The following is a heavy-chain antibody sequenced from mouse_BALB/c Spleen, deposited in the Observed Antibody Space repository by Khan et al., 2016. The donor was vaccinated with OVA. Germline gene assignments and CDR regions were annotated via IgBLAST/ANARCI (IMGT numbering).Heavy chain of an antibody. CDR2: ISNGGGST. Sequence: EVELVESGGGLVQPGGSLKLSCATSEFTFSDYFMYWVRQTPEKRLEWVAYISNGGGSTYYPDTVKGRFTISRATAKNTLYLQMSRLKSEDAAMYFCARGTTVGAFDYWGQGTTLTVSS. V-gene: IGHV5-12*02. CDR3: ARGTTVGAFDY. CDR1: EFTFSDYF. D-gene: IGHD1-1*01. J-gene: IGHJ2*01.